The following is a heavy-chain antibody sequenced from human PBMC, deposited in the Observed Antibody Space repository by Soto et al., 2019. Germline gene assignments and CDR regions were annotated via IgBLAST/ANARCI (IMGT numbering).Heavy chain of an antibody. Sequence: GGSLRLSCAASGFTFSSYAMSWVRQAPGKGLEWVSAISGSGGSTYYADSVKGRFTISRDNSKNTLYLQMNSLRAEDTAVYYCAKDLLTSLWGPVGNDAFDIWGQGTMVTVSS. V-gene: IGHV3-23*01. J-gene: IGHJ3*02. D-gene: IGHD1-26*01. CDR1: GFTFSSYA. CDR3: AKDLLTSLWGPVGNDAFDI. CDR2: ISGSGGST.